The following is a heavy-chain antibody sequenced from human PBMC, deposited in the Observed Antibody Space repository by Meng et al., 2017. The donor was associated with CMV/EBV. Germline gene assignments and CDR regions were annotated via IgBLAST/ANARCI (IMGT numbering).Heavy chain of an antibody. V-gene: IGHV1-8*01. CDR2: MNPNSGNT. CDR3: ARSTTHVDTAMPNRGYYYGMDV. Sequence: ASVKVSCKASGYTFTSYDINWVRQATGQGLEWMGWMNPNSGNTGYAQKFQGRVTMTRNTSISTAYMELSSLRSEDTAVYYCARSTTHVDTAMPNRGYYYGMDVWGQGTTVTVSS. CDR1: GYTFTSYD. J-gene: IGHJ6*02. D-gene: IGHD5-18*01.